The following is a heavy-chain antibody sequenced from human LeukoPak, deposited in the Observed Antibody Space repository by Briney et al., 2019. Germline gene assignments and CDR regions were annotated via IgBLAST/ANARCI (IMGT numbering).Heavy chain of an antibody. D-gene: IGHD2-2*01. J-gene: IGHJ4*02. CDR1: GYTFTGYY. V-gene: IGHV1-2*02. CDR2: INPNSGGT. CDR3: ASQRSSYCSSTSCSLDY. Sequence: ASVKVSCKASGYTFTGYYMHWVRQAPGQGLEWMGWINPNSGGTNYAQKFQGRVTMTRDTSISTAYMELSRLRSDDTAVYCCASQRSSYCSSTSCSLDYWGQGTLVTVSS.